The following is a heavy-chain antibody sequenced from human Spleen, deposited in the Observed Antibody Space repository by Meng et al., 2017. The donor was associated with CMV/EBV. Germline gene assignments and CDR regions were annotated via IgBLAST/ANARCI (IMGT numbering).Heavy chain of an antibody. CDR2: INHSGST. J-gene: IGHJ6*02. CDR3: ARRWPTIYGMDV. D-gene: IGHD5-24*01. Sequence: SETLSLTCAVYGGSFSGYYWSWIRQPPGKGLEWIGEINHSGSTNYNPSLKSRVTISVDTSKNQFSLDLNSVTAADTAVYYCARRWPTIYGMDVWGQGTTVT. CDR1: GGSFSGYY. V-gene: IGHV4-34*01.